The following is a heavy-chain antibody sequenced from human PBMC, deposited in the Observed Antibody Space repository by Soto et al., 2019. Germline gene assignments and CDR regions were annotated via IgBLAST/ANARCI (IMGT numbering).Heavy chain of an antibody. CDR2: INHSGST. J-gene: IGHJ6*02. CDR3: ARGERGSIAAAGRGSWPYYYGMDV. CDR1: GGSFSGYY. V-gene: IGHV4-34*01. Sequence: SETLSLTCAVYGGSFSGYYWSWIRQPPGKGLEWIGEINHSGSTNYNPSLKSRVTISVDTSKNQFSLKLSSVTAADTAVYYCARGERGSIAAAGRGSWPYYYGMDVWGQGTKVTVSS. D-gene: IGHD6-13*01.